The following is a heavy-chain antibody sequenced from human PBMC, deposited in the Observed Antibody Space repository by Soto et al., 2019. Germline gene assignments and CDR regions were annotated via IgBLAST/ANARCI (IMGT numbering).Heavy chain of an antibody. CDR2: TYYRSKWYY. CDR1: GDSVSSNSAG. Sequence: SQTLSLTCAITGDSVSSNSAGWSWVRQSPSRGLEWLGRTYYRSKWYYEYAVSVRGRITINPDTSKNQYSLQLNSVTPEDTAVYFCARGEKYSGRSFDYSGPGTRFTVSS. V-gene: IGHV6-1*01. D-gene: IGHD1-26*01. CDR3: ARGEKYSGRSFDY. J-gene: IGHJ4*01.